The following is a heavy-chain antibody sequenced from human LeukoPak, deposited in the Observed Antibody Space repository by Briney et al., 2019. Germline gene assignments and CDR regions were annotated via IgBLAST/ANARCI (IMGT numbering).Heavy chain of an antibody. CDR1: GFTFSSYV. J-gene: IGHJ5*02. CDR3: AKDLEPQWLEGSGLFDP. Sequence: PGGSLRLSCAASGFTFSSYVMSWVRQAPGKGLEWVSAISGSGGSTYYADSVKGRFTISRDNSKNTLYLQMNSLRAEDTAVYYCAKDLEPQWLEGSGLFDPWGQGTLVTVSS. CDR2: ISGSGGST. V-gene: IGHV3-23*01. D-gene: IGHD6-19*01.